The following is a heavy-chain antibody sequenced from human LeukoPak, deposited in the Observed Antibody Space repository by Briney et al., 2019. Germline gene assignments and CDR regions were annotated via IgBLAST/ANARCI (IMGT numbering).Heavy chain of an antibody. CDR3: TRCGGDCYRIWTDN. CDR2: IRRRAYGGTT. J-gene: IGHJ4*02. D-gene: IGHD2-21*02. CDR1: GFTFGDYA. Sequence: PGGSLRLSCTGSGFTFGDYAMSWFRQAPGKALEWVGFIRRRAYGGTTEYAASVKGRCTISRDDSENIAYLQMTSLKIEDTAMYYCTRCGGDCYRIWTDNWGQGTLVTVSS. V-gene: IGHV3-49*03.